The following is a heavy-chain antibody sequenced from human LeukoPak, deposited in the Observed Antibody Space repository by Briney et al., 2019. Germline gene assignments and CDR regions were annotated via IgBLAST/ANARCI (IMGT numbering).Heavy chain of an antibody. Sequence: GGSLRLSCAASGFTFSSYAMHWVRQAPGKGLEWVAVISYDGSNKYYADSVKGRFTISRDNSKNTLYLQMNSLRAEDRAVYYCARGRIAARFYYYYMDAGGKGP. CDR1: GFTFSSYA. V-gene: IGHV3-30*04. CDR2: ISYDGSNK. CDR3: ARGRIAARFYYYYMDA. J-gene: IGHJ6*01. D-gene: IGHD6-6*01.